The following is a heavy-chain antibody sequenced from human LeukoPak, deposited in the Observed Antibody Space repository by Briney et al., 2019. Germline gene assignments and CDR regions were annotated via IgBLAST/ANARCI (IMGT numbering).Heavy chain of an antibody. CDR3: ATQRLRDAFDI. D-gene: IGHD1-1*01. CDR2: IYPGDSDT. CDR1: GSIFTSYW. V-gene: IGHV5-51*01. J-gene: IGHJ3*02. Sequence: GASLQISCKGSGSIFTSYWIGWVRQMPGKGLEWIGIIYPGDSDTRYSPSFQGQVTISADKSISTAYLQWSSLEASDTAMYYCATQRLRDAFDIWGQGTMVTVSS.